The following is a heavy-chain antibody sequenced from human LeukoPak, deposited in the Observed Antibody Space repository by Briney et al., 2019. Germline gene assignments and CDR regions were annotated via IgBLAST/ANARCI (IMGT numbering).Heavy chain of an antibody. Sequence: ASVKVSCKGSGYTFTSYGISWVRQAPGQGLEWMGWISAYNGNTNYAQKLQGRVTMTTDTSTSTAYMELRSLRSDDTAVYYCAREKGRLAYYYYMDVWGKGTTVTVSS. V-gene: IGHV1-18*01. J-gene: IGHJ6*03. CDR1: GYTFTSYG. CDR2: ISAYNGNT. CDR3: AREKGRLAYYYYMDV. D-gene: IGHD2-15*01.